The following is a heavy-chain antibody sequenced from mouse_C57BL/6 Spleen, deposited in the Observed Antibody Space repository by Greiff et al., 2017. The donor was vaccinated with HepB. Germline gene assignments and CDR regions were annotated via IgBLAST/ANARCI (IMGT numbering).Heavy chain of an antibody. CDR2: ISYDGSN. Sequence: EVQLKESGPGLVKPSQSLSLTCSVTGYSITSGYYWNWIRQFPGNKLEWMGYISYDGSNNYNPSLKNRISITRDTSKNQFFLKLNSVTTEDTATYYCAREKSNYYFDYWGQGTTLTVSS. CDR1: GYSITSGYY. D-gene: IGHD1-3*01. CDR3: AREKSNYYFDY. V-gene: IGHV3-6*01. J-gene: IGHJ2*01.